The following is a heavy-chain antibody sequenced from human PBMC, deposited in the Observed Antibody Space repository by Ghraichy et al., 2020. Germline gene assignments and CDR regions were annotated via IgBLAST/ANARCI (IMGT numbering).Heavy chain of an antibody. CDR3: TIAPPRAGWFDP. Sequence: ASVKVSCKTSGSTLTGHHIHWVRQAPGQGLEWMGRVNPLSGGTNYAQTFQGRVTLTRDTSITTAYMELSRLTSDDTAVYYCTIAPPRAGWFDPWGQGTLVTVSS. CDR2: VNPLSGGT. D-gene: IGHD1-14*01. CDR1: GSTLTGHH. J-gene: IGHJ5*02. V-gene: IGHV1-2*06.